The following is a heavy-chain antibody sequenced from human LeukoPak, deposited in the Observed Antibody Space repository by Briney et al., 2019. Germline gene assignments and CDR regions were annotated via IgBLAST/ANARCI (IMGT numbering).Heavy chain of an antibody. J-gene: IGHJ4*02. V-gene: IGHV3-49*03. CDR1: GFTFGDYA. Sequence: GGSLRLSCTASGFTFGDYAMSWFRQAPGKGLEWVGFIRSKAYGGTTEYAASVKGRFTISRDDSKSIAYLQMNSLKTEDTAVYYCTRVGDYDILTGYYTPSFDYWGRGTLVTVSS. CDR3: TRVGDYDILTGYYTPSFDY. D-gene: IGHD3-9*01. CDR2: IRSKAYGGTT.